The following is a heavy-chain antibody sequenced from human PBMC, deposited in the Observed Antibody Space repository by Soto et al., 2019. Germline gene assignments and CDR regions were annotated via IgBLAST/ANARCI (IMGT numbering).Heavy chain of an antibody. Sequence: QVQLQESGPGLVKPSQTLSLTCTVSGDSISSGGYYWSWIRQPPGNVLEWIGYIYYSGSTYYNPSLKRRVTISVDTSKNQFALKLSSVAAADTAVYYGARDLRGGSYGMDVWGQGTTVTVSS. J-gene: IGHJ6*02. V-gene: IGHV4-31*03. CDR1: GDSISSGGYY. CDR2: IYYSGST. CDR3: ARDLRGGSYGMDV. D-gene: IGHD3-10*01.